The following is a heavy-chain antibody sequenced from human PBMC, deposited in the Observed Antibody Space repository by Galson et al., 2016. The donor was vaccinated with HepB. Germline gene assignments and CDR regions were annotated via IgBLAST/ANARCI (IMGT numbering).Heavy chain of an antibody. J-gene: IGHJ2*01. CDR3: ARHRLGPHPLDL. CDR2: IDPSDSYT. CDR1: GYSFTSYW. V-gene: IGHV5-10-1*01. Sequence: QSGAEVKKPGESLRISCKASGYSFTSYWITWVRQTPGKGLDWMGRIDPSDSYTNYSPSFQGHVTISADKSITTAYLQWSSLRASDTAVYYCARHRLGPHPLDLWGRGTLVTVST.